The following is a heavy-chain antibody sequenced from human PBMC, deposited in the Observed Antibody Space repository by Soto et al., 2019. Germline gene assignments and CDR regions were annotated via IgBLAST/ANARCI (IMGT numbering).Heavy chain of an antibody. CDR1: GGKFSIYA. D-gene: IGHD1-26*01. V-gene: IGHV1-69*01. Sequence: QVQLVQSGAEVREPGSSVKVSCTASGGKFSIYAISWVRQAPGQGLEWMGGFMPMFGTSNYAQKFKGRVTITADESNRTVYMELSSLMSKDTAIYYCARDMWSVKPPMYYYGMDVWGQGTTVTVSS. CDR3: ARDMWSVKPPMYYYGMDV. J-gene: IGHJ6*02. CDR2: FMPMFGTS.